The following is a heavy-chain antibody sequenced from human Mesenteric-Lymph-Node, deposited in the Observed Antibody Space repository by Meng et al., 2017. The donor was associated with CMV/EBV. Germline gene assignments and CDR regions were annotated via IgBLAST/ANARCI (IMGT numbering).Heavy chain of an antibody. D-gene: IGHD3-10*01. CDR2: INPNSGGT. Sequence: KTSGYTFTGYYMHWVRQAPGQGLEWMGRINPNSGGTNYAQKFQDRVTMTRDTSISTAYMELSRLRSDDTAVYYCALEDYYGSGSFDYWGQGTLVTVSS. CDR1: GYTFTGYY. J-gene: IGHJ4*02. V-gene: IGHV1-2*06. CDR3: ALEDYYGSGSFDY.